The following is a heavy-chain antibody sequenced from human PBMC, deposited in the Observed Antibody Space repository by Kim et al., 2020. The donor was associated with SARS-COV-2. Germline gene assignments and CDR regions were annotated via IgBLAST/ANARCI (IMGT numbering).Heavy chain of an antibody. CDR3: ASHRTAMTTYGMDV. Sequence: GGSLRLSCAASGFTVSSNYMSWVRQAPGKGLEWVSVIYSGGSTYYADSVKGRFTISRDNSKNTLYLQMNSLRAEDTAVYYCASHRTAMTTYGMDVWGQGTTVTVSS. J-gene: IGHJ6*02. CDR1: GFTVSSNY. V-gene: IGHV3-53*01. D-gene: IGHD5-18*01. CDR2: IYSGGST.